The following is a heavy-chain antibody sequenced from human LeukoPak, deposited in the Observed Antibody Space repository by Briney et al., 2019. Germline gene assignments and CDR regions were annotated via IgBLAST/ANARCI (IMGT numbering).Heavy chain of an antibody. D-gene: IGHD3-22*01. CDR1: GLTFSSYA. CDR2: ISYDGSNK. Sequence: GRSLRLSCAASGLTFSSYAMHWVRQAPGKGLEWVAVISYDGSNKYYADSVKGRFTISRDNSKNTLYLQMNSLRAEDTAVYYCARGGPDYYDSSGYRYWGQGTLVTVSS. V-gene: IGHV3-30-3*01. J-gene: IGHJ4*02. CDR3: ARGGPDYYDSSGYRY.